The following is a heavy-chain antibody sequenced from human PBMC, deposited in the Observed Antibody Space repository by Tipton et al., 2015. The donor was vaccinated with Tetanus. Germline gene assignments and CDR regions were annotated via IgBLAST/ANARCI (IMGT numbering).Heavy chain of an antibody. CDR3: ATRLRAGANGSPLEY. CDR2: ISPSSDAT. Sequence: SLRLSCAASGFSFSNYAMSWVRQAPGKGLEWVSAISPSSDATFHADSVKGRLIISRDNSKDTLYLQMNNLRAEDTAVYYCATRLRAGANGSPLEYWGQGSLVTVSS. CDR1: GFSFSNYA. D-gene: IGHD4-17*01. V-gene: IGHV3-23*01. J-gene: IGHJ4*02.